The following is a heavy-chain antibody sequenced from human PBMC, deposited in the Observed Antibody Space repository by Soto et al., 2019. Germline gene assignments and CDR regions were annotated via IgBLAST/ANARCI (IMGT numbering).Heavy chain of an antibody. Sequence: SETLSLACAVYGGSFSGYYWSWIRQPPGKGLEWIGEINHSGSTNYNPSLKSRVTISVDTSKNQFSLKLSSVTAADTAVYYCARSSGSGRRFGSRFAEYFQHWGQGTLVTVSS. V-gene: IGHV4-34*01. CDR3: ARSSGSGRRFGSRFAEYFQH. CDR1: GGSFSGYY. CDR2: INHSGST. J-gene: IGHJ1*01. D-gene: IGHD3-10*01.